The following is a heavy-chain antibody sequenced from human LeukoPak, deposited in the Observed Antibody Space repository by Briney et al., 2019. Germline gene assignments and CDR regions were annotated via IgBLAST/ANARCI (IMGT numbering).Heavy chain of an antibody. V-gene: IGHV3-53*01. CDR2: IYSGGST. J-gene: IGHJ4*02. CDR3: ARARKIQWLSPVFDY. Sequence: GGSLRLSCAASGFTVSSNCMSWVRQAPGKGLEWVSVIYSGGSTYYADSVKGRFTISRDNSKNTLYLQMNSLRAEDTAVYYCARARKIQWLSPVFDYWGQGTLVTVSS. D-gene: IGHD3-22*01. CDR1: GFTVSSNC.